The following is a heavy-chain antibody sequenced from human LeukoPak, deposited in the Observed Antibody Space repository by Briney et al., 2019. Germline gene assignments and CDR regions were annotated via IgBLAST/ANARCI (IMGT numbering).Heavy chain of an antibody. CDR1: GFTFSSYE. V-gene: IGHV3-48*03. Sequence: GGSLRLSCAASGFTFSSYEMNWVRQAPGQGLEWVSYISSSGSTIYYADSVKGRFTISRDNAKNSLYLQMNSLRAEDTAVYYCASLDYYYYYGMDVWGQGTTVTVSS. CDR3: ASLDYYYYYGMDV. CDR2: ISSSGSTI. J-gene: IGHJ6*02.